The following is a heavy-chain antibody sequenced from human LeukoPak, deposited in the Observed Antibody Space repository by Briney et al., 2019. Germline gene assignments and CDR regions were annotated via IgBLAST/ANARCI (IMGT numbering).Heavy chain of an antibody. CDR3: ASSGWKPKLYYYYYYMDV. D-gene: IGHD6-19*01. CDR2: ISAYNGNT. J-gene: IGHJ6*03. Sequence: PGASVKVSCKASGYTFTSYGISWVRQAPGQGLEWMGWISAYNGNTNYAQELQGRVTMTTDTSTSTAYMELSSPRSEDTAVYYCASSGWKPKLYYYYYYMDVWGKGTTVTVSS. CDR1: GYTFTSYG. V-gene: IGHV1-18*01.